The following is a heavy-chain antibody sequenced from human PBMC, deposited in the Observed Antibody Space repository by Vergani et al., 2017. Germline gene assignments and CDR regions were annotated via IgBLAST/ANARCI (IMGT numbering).Heavy chain of an antibody. CDR2: ISNTGRT. V-gene: IGHV4-30-4*01. CDR3: GRVADFYGLGSGLLDL. D-gene: IGHD3-10*01. Sequence: QVQLQESGPGLVKPSQTLSLTCTVSGGSISSGDYFWSWIRQSPGKGLEWIGYISNTGRTSYNPSLKSRVSISGDTSKNQFSLKLNSVTAADTAVYYCGRVADFYGLGSGLLDLWGQGILVTVSS. CDR1: GGSISSGDYF. J-gene: IGHJ5*02.